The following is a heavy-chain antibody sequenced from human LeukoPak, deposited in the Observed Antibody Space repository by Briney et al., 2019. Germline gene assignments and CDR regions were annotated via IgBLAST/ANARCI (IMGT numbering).Heavy chain of an antibody. D-gene: IGHD4-23*01. CDR1: GFTFSSYA. CDR2: ISGSGGST. J-gene: IGHJ3*02. V-gene: IGHV3-23*01. Sequence: PGGSLRLSCAASGFTFSSYAMSWVRQAPGKGLEWVSAISGSGGSTYYADSVKGRFTISRDNSKNTLYLQMNSLRAEDTAVYYCAKDREVVTPMAADAFDIWGQGTMVTVSS. CDR3: AKDREVVTPMAADAFDI.